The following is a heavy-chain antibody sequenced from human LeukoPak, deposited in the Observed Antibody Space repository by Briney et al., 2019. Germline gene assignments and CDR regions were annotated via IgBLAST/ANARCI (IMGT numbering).Heavy chain of an antibody. J-gene: IGHJ3*02. V-gene: IGHV3-64*01. CDR1: GFTFSSYA. Sequence: LSGGSLRLSCAASGFTFSSYAMHWVRQAPGKGLEYVSAISSNGGSTYYANSVKGRFTISRDNSKNTLYLQMNSLRAEDTAVYYCARVKEASAFDIWGQGTMVTVSS. D-gene: IGHD5-12*01. CDR2: ISSNGGST. CDR3: ARVKEASAFDI.